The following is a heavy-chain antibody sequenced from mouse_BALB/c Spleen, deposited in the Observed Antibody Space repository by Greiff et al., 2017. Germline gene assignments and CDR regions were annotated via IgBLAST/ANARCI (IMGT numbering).Heavy chain of an antibody. CDR2: IWAGGST. J-gene: IGHJ4*01. CDR3: ARGGDYYGSSYAMDY. Sequence: QVQLKESGPGLVAPSQSLSITCTVSGFSLTSYGVHWVRQPPGKGLEWLGVIWAGGSTNYNSALMSRLSISKDNSKSQVFLKMNSLQTDDTAMYYCARGGDYYGSSYAMDYWGQGTSVTVSS. D-gene: IGHD1-1*01. V-gene: IGHV2-9*02. CDR1: GFSLTSYG.